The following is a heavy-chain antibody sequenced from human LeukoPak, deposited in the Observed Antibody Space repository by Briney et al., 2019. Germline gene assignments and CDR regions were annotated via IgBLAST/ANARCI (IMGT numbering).Heavy chain of an antibody. CDR3: ARGRGLVRGVVPPPLRY. Sequence: SETLSLTCAVYGGSFSGYYWSWIRQPPGKGLEWIGEINHSGSTNYSPSLKSRVTISVDTSKNQFSLKLSSVTAADTAVYYCARGRGLVRGVVPPPLRYWGQGTLVTVSS. J-gene: IGHJ4*02. V-gene: IGHV4-34*01. CDR2: INHSGST. CDR1: GGSFSGYY. D-gene: IGHD3-10*01.